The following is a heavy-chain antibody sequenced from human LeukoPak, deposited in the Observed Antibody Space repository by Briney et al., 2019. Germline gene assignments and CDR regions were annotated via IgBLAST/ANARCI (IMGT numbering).Heavy chain of an antibody. CDR2: INTNTGNP. J-gene: IGHJ4*02. Sequence: ASVKASCKASGYTFTSYAMNWVRHAPAQGLEWMGWINTNTGNPTYAQGFTGRFVFSLDTSVSTAYLQISSLKAEDTAVYYCARNLYDIVAGYHYWGQGTLVTVSS. CDR3: ARNLYDIVAGYHY. D-gene: IGHD3-9*01. CDR1: GYTFTSYA. V-gene: IGHV7-4-1*02.